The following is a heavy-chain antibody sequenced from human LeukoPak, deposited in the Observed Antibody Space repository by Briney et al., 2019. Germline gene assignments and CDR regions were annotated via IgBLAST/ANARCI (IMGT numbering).Heavy chain of an antibody. CDR1: GFSSSDYW. J-gene: IGHJ4*02. CDR3: ARGGVIGY. V-gene: IGHV3-74*01. Sequence: GGSLRLSCAASGFSSSDYWMHWVRHAPGKGLVWVSRMNSDGTTTNYADSVKGRFTISRDNSKNTLYLQMNSLRAEDTAVYYCARGGVIGYWGQGTLVTVSS. CDR2: MNSDGTTT. D-gene: IGHD3-16*01.